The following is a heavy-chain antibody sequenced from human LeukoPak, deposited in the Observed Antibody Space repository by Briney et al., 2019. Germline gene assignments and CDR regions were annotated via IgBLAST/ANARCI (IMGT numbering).Heavy chain of an antibody. CDR2: ISTGSSTT. CDR3: AKDLVGMDV. D-gene: IGHD3-16*01. Sequence: GGSLRLSCAASEFAFSTYNMNWVRQAPGKGLEWVSYISTGSSTTYYADSVKGRFTISRDNVENSLYLQMNSLRAEDTAVYYCAKDLVGMDVWGQGTTVTVSS. V-gene: IGHV3-48*01. J-gene: IGHJ6*02. CDR1: EFAFSTYN.